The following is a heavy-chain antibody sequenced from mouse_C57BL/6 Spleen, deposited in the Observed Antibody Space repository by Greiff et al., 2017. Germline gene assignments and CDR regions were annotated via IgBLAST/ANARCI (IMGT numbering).Heavy chain of an antibody. D-gene: IGHD1-1*01. CDR2: ISYDGSN. J-gene: IGHJ2*01. CDR1: GYSITSGYY. CDR3: ARIYYGIDY. Sequence: EVKLQESGPGLVKPSQSLSLTCSVTGYSITSGYYWNWIRQFPGNKLEWMGYISYDGSNNYNPSLKNRISITRDTSKNQFFLKLNSVTTEDTATYYCARIYYGIDYWGQGTTLTVSS. V-gene: IGHV3-6*01.